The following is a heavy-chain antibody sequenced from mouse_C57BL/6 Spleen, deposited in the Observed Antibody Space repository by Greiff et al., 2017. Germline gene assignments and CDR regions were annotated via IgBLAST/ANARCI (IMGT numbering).Heavy chain of an antibody. J-gene: IGHJ4*01. CDR2: ISSGSSTI. D-gene: IGHD1-1*01. CDR1: GFTFSDYG. V-gene: IGHV5-17*01. CDR3: ARPYGSSYRYAMDY. Sequence: EVKLMESGGGLVKPGGSLKLSCAASGFTFSDYGMHWVRQAPEKGLEWVAYISSGSSTIYYADTVKGRFTISRDKAKNTLFLQMTSLRSEDTAMYYCARPYGSSYRYAMDYWGQGTSVTVSS.